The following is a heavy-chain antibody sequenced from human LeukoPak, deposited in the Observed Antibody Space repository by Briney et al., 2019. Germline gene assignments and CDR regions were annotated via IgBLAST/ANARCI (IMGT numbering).Heavy chain of an antibody. D-gene: IGHD6-13*01. V-gene: IGHV1-3*01. CDR2: INAGNGNT. J-gene: IGHJ4*02. CDR1: GYTFTSYY. Sequence: GASVKVSCKASGYTFTSYYMHWVRQAPGQGLEWMGWINAGNGNTKYSQKFQARVTITRDTSASTAYMELSSLRSEDTAVYYCARDPIGSRWPYYFDYWGQRTLVTVSS. CDR3: ARDPIGSRWPYYFDY.